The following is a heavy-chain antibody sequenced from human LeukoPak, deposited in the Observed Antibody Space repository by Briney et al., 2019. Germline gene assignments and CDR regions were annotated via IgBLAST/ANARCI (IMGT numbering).Heavy chain of an antibody. D-gene: IGHD6-13*01. Sequence: GRSLRLSCAAPGFTLVDYAIHSVRQALRKGLEWVSGISGNSGSIGYAESVKGRFTISRDNSKNTLYLQMNSLRAEDTAVYYCAKDEDAADLFDYWGQGTLVTVSS. CDR3: AKDEDAADLFDY. V-gene: IGHV3-9*01. J-gene: IGHJ4*02. CDR1: GFTLVDYA. CDR2: ISGNSGSI.